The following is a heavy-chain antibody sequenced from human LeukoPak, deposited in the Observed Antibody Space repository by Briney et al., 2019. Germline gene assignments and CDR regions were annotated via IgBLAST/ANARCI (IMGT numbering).Heavy chain of an antibody. Sequence: PGGSLRLSCAASGFTFSSYWMTWVRQAPGKGLEWVSAISGSGGSTYYADSVKGRFTISRDNSKNTLYLQMNSLRAEDTAVYYCAKSGSSGWYWFYWGQGTLVTVSS. CDR2: ISGSGGST. CDR1: GFTFSSYW. CDR3: AKSGSSGWYWFY. J-gene: IGHJ4*02. V-gene: IGHV3-23*01. D-gene: IGHD6-19*01.